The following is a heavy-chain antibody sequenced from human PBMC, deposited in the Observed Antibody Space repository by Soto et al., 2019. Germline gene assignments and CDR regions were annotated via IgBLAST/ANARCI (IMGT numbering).Heavy chain of an antibody. CDR3: AKDQGSSWYEIDY. J-gene: IGHJ4*02. V-gene: IGHV3-23*01. CDR1: GFTFSNCA. Sequence: EVPLLESGGGLVQPGGSLRLSCAASGFTFSNCAVTWVRQAPGKGLEWVSTISGSGGSTYYADSVKGRFTISRDNSKNTLYLQMNSLRAEDTAVYYCAKDQGSSWYEIDYWGQGTLVTVSS. CDR2: ISGSGGST. D-gene: IGHD6-13*01.